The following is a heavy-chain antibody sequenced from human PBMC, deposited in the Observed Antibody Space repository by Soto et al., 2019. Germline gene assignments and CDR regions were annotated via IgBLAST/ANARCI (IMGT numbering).Heavy chain of an antibody. CDR1: GGSFSGYY. CDR2: INHSGST. D-gene: IGHD5-18*01. CDR3: ARGYSYASFPDFDY. J-gene: IGHJ4*02. V-gene: IGHV4-34*01. Sequence: QVQLQQWGAGLLKPSETLSLTCAVYGGSFSGYYWSWIRQPPGKGLEWIGEINHSGSTNYNPSLKSRVTIAVDKSKNQFSLKLSSVTAAETAVYYCARGYSYASFPDFDYWGQGTLVTVSS.